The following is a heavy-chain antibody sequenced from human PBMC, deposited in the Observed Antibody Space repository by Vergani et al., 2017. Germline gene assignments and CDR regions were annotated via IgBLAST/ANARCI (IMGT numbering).Heavy chain of an antibody. V-gene: IGHV2-70*04. J-gene: IGHJ5*02. CDR1: RFSPSTSGMR. CDR3: AREECRAGAGTHCRWFDR. CDR2: IDLVDDK. Sequence: QDTLKESGPALVKPTQTLTLTSTFSRFSPSTSGMRVSWIRQPPGKALEWLVRIDLVDDKSYTTSLKTRLTISQDTSKNQVVLTMTNVDPVDTATYYCAREECRAGAGTHCRWFDRWGRGTLVTVSS. D-gene: IGHD6-19*01.